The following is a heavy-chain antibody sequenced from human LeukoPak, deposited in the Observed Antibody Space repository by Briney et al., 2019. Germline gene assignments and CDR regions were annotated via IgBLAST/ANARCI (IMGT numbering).Heavy chain of an antibody. Sequence: GGSLRLSCAASGFTFSSYWMSWVRQAPGKGLEWVANIKQDGSEKYYVDSVKGRFTISRDNAKNSLYLQMNSLRAEDTAVYYCAREQYCSSTSCYTSFDYWGQGTLVIVSS. J-gene: IGHJ4*02. CDR1: GFTFSSYW. D-gene: IGHD2-2*02. CDR2: IKQDGSEK. CDR3: AREQYCSSTSCYTSFDY. V-gene: IGHV3-7*01.